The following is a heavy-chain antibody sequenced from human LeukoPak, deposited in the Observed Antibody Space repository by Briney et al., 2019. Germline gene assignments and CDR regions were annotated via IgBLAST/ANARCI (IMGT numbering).Heavy chain of an antibody. CDR1: GGTFGSYA. Sequence: GASVKVSCKASGGTFGSYAISWVRQAPGQGLEWMGGIIPIFGTANYAQKFQGRVTITADESTSTAYMELSSLRSEDTAVYYCARGPVGATHFDYWGQGTLVTVSS. D-gene: IGHD1-26*01. CDR3: ARGPVGATHFDY. J-gene: IGHJ4*02. V-gene: IGHV1-69*13. CDR2: IIPIFGTA.